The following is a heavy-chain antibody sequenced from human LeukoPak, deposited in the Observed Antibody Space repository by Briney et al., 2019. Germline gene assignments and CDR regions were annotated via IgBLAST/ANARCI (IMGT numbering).Heavy chain of an antibody. CDR1: GGSISTTSDY. V-gene: IGHV4-61*01. CDR3: AREGEGYYGSGSYYPHFDY. Sequence: PETLSLTCTVSGGSISTTSDYWGWIRQPPGKGLEWIGYIYYSGSTNYNPSLKSRVTISVDTSKNQFSLKLSSVTAADTAVYYCAREGEGYYGSGSYYPHFDYWGYGTLVTVSS. D-gene: IGHD3-10*01. J-gene: IGHJ4*03. CDR2: IYYSGST.